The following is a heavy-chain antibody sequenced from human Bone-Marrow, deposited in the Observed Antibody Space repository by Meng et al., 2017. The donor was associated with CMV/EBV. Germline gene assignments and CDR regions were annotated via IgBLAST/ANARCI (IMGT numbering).Heavy chain of an antibody. CDR2: INPSGGST. J-gene: IGHJ6*02. V-gene: IGHV1-46*01. CDR3: AREGYCSSTSCFDYPYYYGMDV. CDR1: GGTFSSYT. D-gene: IGHD2-2*01. Sequence: ASVKVSCKASGGTFSSYTISWVRQAPGQGLEWMGIINPSGGSTSYAQKFQGRVTMTRDTSISTAYMELSRLRSDDTAVYYCAREGYCSSTSCFDYPYYYGMDVWGQGTTVTVSS.